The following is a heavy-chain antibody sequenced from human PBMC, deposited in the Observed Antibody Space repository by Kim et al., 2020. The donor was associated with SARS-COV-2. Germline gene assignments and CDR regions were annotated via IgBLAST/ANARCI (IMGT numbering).Heavy chain of an antibody. V-gene: IGHV3-73*01. CDR1: GFTFSGST. CDR2: IRSKANNYAS. Sequence: GGSLRLSCAASGFTFSGSTMHWVRQASGKGLEWVARIRSKANNYASAYAASVKNRFTIARYDSKSKAYLQMNSRKTEDTAVYYWTRLNSTAGGWYDAFDIWGQGTKVTVSS. J-gene: IGHJ3*02. D-gene: IGHD6-19*01. CDR3: TRLNSTAGGWYDAFDI.